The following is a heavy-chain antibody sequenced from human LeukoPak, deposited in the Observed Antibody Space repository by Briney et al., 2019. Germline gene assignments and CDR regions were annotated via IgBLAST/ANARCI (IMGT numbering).Heavy chain of an antibody. CDR1: GFTFSNYW. Sequence: PGGFLRLSCAASGFTFSNYWMSWVRQAPGKGLEWVANIKQDGSEKYYVDSVKGRFTISRDNAKNSLYLQMNSLRAEDTAVYYCARWGMTYGAFDYWGQGTLVTVSS. D-gene: IGHD1-14*01. J-gene: IGHJ4*02. V-gene: IGHV3-7*01. CDR2: IKQDGSEK. CDR3: ARWGMTYGAFDY.